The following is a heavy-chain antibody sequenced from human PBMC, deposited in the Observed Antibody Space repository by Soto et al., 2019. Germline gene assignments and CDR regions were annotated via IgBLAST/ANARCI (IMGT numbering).Heavy chain of an antibody. CDR3: ARDPTANRASVHFDL. J-gene: IGHJ2*01. Sequence: QVRLVQSEGEVKKPGASVKVSCRASGYTFTNYDISWVRQVPGQGLEWMGWISTERDLTKYAQKFQGRVTMTTDTFTITAYMELKSLRFDDAAVYYCARDPTANRASVHFDLWGRGTLVNVSS. CDR1: GYTFTNYD. CDR2: ISTERDLT. V-gene: IGHV1-18*04. D-gene: IGHD1-1*01.